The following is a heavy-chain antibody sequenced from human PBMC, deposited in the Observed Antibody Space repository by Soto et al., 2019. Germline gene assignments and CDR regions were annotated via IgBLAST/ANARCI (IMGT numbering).Heavy chain of an antibody. CDR1: GGSISSGDYY. CDR2: IYYSGST. CDR3: ARDTLFPNNYDLYYYYGMDV. Sequence: SETLSLTCTVSGGSISSGDYYWSWIRQPPGKGLEWIGYIYYSGSTYYNPSLKSRVTISVDTSKNQFSLKLSSVTAADTAVYYCARDTLFPNNYDLYYYYGMDVWGQGTTVTVSS. D-gene: IGHD3-3*01. V-gene: IGHV4-30-4*01. J-gene: IGHJ6*02.